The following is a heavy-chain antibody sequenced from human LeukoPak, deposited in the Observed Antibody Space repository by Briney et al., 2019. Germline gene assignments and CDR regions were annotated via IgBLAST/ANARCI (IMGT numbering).Heavy chain of an antibody. D-gene: IGHD3-22*01. V-gene: IGHV3-30*18. CDR3: AKEQYYYDSSGYWY. CDR1: GFTFSSYG. Sequence: PGRSLRLSCAASGFTFSSYGMHWVRQAPGKGLEWVAVISYDGSNKYYADSVKGRFTISRDNSKNTLYLQMNSLRAEDTAVYYCAKEQYYYDSSGYWYWGQGTLVTVSS. CDR2: ISYDGSNK. J-gene: IGHJ4*02.